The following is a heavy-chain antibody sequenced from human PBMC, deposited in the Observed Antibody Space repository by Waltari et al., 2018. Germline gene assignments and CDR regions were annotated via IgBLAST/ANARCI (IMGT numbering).Heavy chain of an antibody. Sequence: QVQLVQSGAEVKKPGASVKVSCKASGYTFTSYYMHWVRQAPGQGLEWMGIINPSGGSTSYAQKCQGRVTMTRDTSTSTVYMELSSLRSEDTAVYYCARVYSSGWYPHYYGMDVWGQGTTVTVSS. J-gene: IGHJ6*02. CDR2: INPSGGST. V-gene: IGHV1-46*01. CDR1: GYTFTSYY. CDR3: ARVYSSGWYPHYYGMDV. D-gene: IGHD6-19*01.